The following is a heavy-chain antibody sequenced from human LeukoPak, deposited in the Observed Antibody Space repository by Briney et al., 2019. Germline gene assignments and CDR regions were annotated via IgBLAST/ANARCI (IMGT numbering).Heavy chain of an antibody. J-gene: IGHJ3*02. V-gene: IGHV3-33*01. D-gene: IGHD5-24*01. CDR3: ARGDGYNYNSFDI. Sequence: GGSLRLSCAASGLTFSSYGMHWVRQAPGKGLEWVAVIWYDGSNKYYADSVKGRFTISRDNSRNTLYLQMNSLRAEDTAVYYCARGDGYNYNSFDIWGQGTMVTVSS. CDR2: IWYDGSNK. CDR1: GLTFSSYG.